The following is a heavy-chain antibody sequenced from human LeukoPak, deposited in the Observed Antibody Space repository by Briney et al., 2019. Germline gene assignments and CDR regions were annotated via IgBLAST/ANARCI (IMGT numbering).Heavy chain of an antibody. Sequence: GGSLRLSCAASGFTFSSYWMSWVRQAPGKGLEWVANIRQDGSEKYYVDSVKGRFTISRDNAKNSLYLQMNSLRAEDTAVYYCARDGWYSSSWNDYWGQGTLVTVSS. CDR3: ARDGWYSSSWNDY. V-gene: IGHV3-7*01. CDR2: IRQDGSEK. D-gene: IGHD6-13*01. J-gene: IGHJ4*02. CDR1: GFTFSSYW.